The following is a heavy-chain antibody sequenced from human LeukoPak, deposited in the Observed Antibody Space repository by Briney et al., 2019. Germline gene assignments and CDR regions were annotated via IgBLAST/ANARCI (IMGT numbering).Heavy chain of an antibody. Sequence: ASVKVSCKASGYTFTGYYMHWVRQAPGQGLEWMGWINPNSGGTNYAQKFQGRVTMTRDTSISTAYMELSRLRSDDTAVYYCARVGSATPIWFDYWGQGTLVTVSS. CDR2: INPNSGGT. CDR3: ARVGSATPIWFDY. J-gene: IGHJ4*02. V-gene: IGHV1-2*02. CDR1: GYTFTGYY. D-gene: IGHD1-26*01.